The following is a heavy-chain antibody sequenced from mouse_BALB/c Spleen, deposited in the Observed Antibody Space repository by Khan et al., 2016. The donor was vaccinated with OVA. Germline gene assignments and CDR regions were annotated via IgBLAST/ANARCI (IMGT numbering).Heavy chain of an antibody. CDR3: ATSFFYGYDFDY. CDR1: GYTFKNYG. CDR2: ISSYSDTL. V-gene: IGHV5-17*02. Sequence: QLVQSGGGLVQPGGSRKLSCAASGYTFKNYGMHWVHQAPEKGLKWVAYISSYSDTLSYADTVKGRFTISRDTPKNTPFLQMTSLMSEDTAMYYCATSFFYGYDFDYWGPGTTVTVS. J-gene: IGHJ4*01. D-gene: IGHD1-2*01.